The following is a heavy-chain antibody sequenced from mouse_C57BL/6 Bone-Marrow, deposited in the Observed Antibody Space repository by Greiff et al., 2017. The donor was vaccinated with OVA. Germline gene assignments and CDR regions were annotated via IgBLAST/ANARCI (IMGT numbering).Heavy chain of an antibody. D-gene: IGHD1-1*01. Sequence: EVQGVESGGGLVKPGGSLKLSCAASGFTFSDYGMHWVRQAPEKGLEWVAYISSGSSTFYYADTVKGRFTISRDNAKNTLFLQMTSLRSEDTAMYYCARTLYYYGSSYDWYFDVWGTGTTVTVSS. J-gene: IGHJ1*03. CDR2: ISSGSSTF. V-gene: IGHV5-17*01. CDR3: ARTLYYYGSSYDWYFDV. CDR1: GFTFSDYG.